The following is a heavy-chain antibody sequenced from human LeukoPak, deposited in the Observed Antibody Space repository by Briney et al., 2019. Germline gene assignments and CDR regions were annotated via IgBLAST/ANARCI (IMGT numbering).Heavy chain of an antibody. CDR2: INHNGNAN. Sequence: GGSLRLSCAASGFTFSSYWMNWARQAPGKGLEWVASINHNGNANYYVDSVKGRFTISRDNAKNSLYLQMSNLRAEDTAVHFCARGGGLDAWGQGATVTVSS. CDR3: ARGGGLDA. CDR1: GFTFSSYW. J-gene: IGHJ6*02. D-gene: IGHD3-16*01. V-gene: IGHV3-7*03.